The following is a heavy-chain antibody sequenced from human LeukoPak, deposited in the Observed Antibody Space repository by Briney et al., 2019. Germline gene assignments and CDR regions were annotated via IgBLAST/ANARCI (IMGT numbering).Heavy chain of an antibody. V-gene: IGHV3-48*01. D-gene: IGHD2-21*02. CDR2: ISNSGNTI. Sequence: PGGSLRLSCAASGFTFSRYSMNWVRQAPGKGLEWLSYISNSGNTIYYADSVKGRFTISRDNSKNTPYLQMNSLRTEDTAVYYCARGASTAAKYGMDVWGRGTAVTVSS. CDR3: ARGASTAAKYGMDV. J-gene: IGHJ6*02. CDR1: GFTFSRYS.